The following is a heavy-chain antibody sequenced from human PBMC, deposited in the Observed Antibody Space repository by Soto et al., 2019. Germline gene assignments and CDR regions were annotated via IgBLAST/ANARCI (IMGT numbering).Heavy chain of an antibody. J-gene: IGHJ3*02. CDR1: GGSISSGGYY. V-gene: IGHV4-31*03. Sequence: PSETLSLTCTVSGGSISSGGYYWSWIRQHPGKGLEWIGYIYYSGSTYYNPSLKGRVTISVDTSKNQFSLKLSSVTAADTAVYYCARGGYCSSTSCRYHAFDIWGQGTMVT. CDR2: IYYSGST. CDR3: ARGGYCSSTSCRYHAFDI. D-gene: IGHD2-2*01.